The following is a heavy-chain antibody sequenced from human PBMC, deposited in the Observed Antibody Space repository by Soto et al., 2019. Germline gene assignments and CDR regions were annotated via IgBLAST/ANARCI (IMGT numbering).Heavy chain of an antibody. J-gene: IGHJ5*02. CDR3: ARKATVWFDP. CDR2: IYPGDSDT. V-gene: IGHV5-51*01. CDR1: GYSFTSNW. Sequence: GESLKISCKASGYSFTSNWIVWVRQMPGKGLEWMGSIYPGDSDTRYSPSFQGQVTISVDKSISTAYLQWSSLKASDTAMYYCARKATVWFDPWGQGTLVTVSS. D-gene: IGHD4-4*01.